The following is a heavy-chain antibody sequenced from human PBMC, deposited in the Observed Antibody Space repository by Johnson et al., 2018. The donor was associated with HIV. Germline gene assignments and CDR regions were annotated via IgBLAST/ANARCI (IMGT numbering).Heavy chain of an antibody. V-gene: IGHV3-53*01. CDR3: ARGCGGDGAQQEAFDI. D-gene: IGHD2-21*02. CDR1: GFTVSRNY. Sequence: EVQLVESGGGLIQPGGSLRLSCAASGFTVSRNYMNWVRQAPGKGLEWVSLIYSGGNTYYADSVRGRFTISRDNSKNTLYLQMNNLRAEDTAVYFCARGCGGDGAQQEAFDIWGQGTMVTVSS. J-gene: IGHJ3*02. CDR2: IYSGGNT.